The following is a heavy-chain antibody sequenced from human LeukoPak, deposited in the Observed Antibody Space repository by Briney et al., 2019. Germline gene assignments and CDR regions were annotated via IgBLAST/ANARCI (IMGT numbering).Heavy chain of an antibody. D-gene: IGHD3-22*01. CDR3: ARATADSSGYYLALYNWFDP. V-gene: IGHV4-59*12. CDR1: GGSISSYY. J-gene: IGHJ5*02. Sequence: SETLSLTCTVSGGSISSYYWSWIRQPPGKGLEYIGYSKNTGITNDNPSLKSRVTISVDTSKNQFSLKLNSVTAADTAFYYCARATADSSGYYLALYNWFDPWGQGTLVTVSS. CDR2: SKNTGIT.